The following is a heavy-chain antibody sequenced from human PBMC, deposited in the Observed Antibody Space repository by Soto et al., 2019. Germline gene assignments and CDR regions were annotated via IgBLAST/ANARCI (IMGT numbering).Heavy chain of an antibody. CDR3: ASGPNDYGDQPYYYYYGMDV. CDR2: INSDGSST. CDR1: GXTFSSYW. J-gene: IGHJ6*02. D-gene: IGHD4-17*01. V-gene: IGHV3-74*01. Sequence: LRLSCAASGXTFSSYWMHWVRQAPGKGLVWVSRINSDGSSTSYADSVKGRYTISRDNAKNTLYLQMNSLRAEDTAVYYCASGPNDYGDQPYYYYYGMDVWGQGTTVTVSS.